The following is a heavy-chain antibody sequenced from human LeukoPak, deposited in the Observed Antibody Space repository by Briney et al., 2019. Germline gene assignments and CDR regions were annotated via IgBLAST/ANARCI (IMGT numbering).Heavy chain of an antibody. V-gene: IGHV3-30*02. CDR2: IRYDGSNK. J-gene: IGHJ4*02. CDR1: GFTFSSYG. CDR3: AKDMEPAAGFFDY. Sequence: GGSLRLSCAASGFTFSSYGMHWVRQAPGKGLVWVAFIRYDGSNKYYADYVKGRFTISRDNSKNTLYPQMNSLRAEDTAVYYCAKDMEPAAGFFDYWGQGTLVTVSS. D-gene: IGHD6-13*01.